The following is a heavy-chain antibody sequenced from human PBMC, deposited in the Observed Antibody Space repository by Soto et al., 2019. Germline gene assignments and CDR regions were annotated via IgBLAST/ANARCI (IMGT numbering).Heavy chain of an antibody. CDR1: GFTFSSYA. V-gene: IGHV3-23*01. CDR2: ISGSGGST. D-gene: IGHD3-10*01. CDR3: AKDKISGNVLLWFGAGDYYGMDV. J-gene: IGHJ6*02. Sequence: GGSLRLSCAASGFTFSSYAMSWVRQAPGKGLEWVSAISGSGGSTYYADSVKGRFTISRDNSKNTLYLQMNSLRAEDTAVYYCAKDKISGNVLLWFGAGDYYGMDVWGQGTTVTVSS.